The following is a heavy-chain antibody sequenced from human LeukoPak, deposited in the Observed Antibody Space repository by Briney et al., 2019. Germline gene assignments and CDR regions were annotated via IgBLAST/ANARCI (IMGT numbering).Heavy chain of an antibody. V-gene: IGHV3-74*01. CDR3: ARDRRCSSTSCYYFDY. J-gene: IGHJ4*02. CDR2: INSDGSGA. CDR1: GLTFSNYW. D-gene: IGHD2-2*01. Sequence: GGSLRLSCAASGLTFSNYWMQWVRQAPGKGLAWISRINSDGSGASYADSVKGRFTISRDNAKNTLYLQMNSLRAEDTAVYYCARDRRCSSTSCYYFDYWGQGTLVTVSS.